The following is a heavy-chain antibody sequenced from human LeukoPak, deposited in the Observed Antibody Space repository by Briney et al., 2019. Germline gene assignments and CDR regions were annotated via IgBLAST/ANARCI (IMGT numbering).Heavy chain of an antibody. J-gene: IGHJ4*02. CDR1: GGSISSYY. CDR2: IYYSGST. CDR3: ATTEIGSGYYFDY. Sequence: SETLSLTCTVSGGSISSYYWSWIRQPPGKGLEWIGYIYYSGSTNYNPSLKSRVTISVDTSKNQFSLKLSSVTAADTAVYYCATTEIGSGYYFDYWGQGTLVTVSS. D-gene: IGHD3-10*01. V-gene: IGHV4-59*01.